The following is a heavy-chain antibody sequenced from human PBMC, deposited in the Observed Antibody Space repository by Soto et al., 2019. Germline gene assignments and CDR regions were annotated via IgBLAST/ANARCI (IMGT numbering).Heavy chain of an antibody. J-gene: IGHJ4*02. V-gene: IGHV3-23*01. CDR2: ITGTGDAT. D-gene: IGHD3-22*01. CDR3: ARSISVHSSASVGY. Sequence: EVQLLESGGGLVQPGGSLRLSCAASGFTFNIYAMTWVRQAPGTGLEWVSTITGTGDATYSADSVKGRFTISRDNSRNPLSLQRNSLRAEDTAVYYCARSISVHSSASVGYWGQGALVTVYS. CDR1: GFTFNIYA.